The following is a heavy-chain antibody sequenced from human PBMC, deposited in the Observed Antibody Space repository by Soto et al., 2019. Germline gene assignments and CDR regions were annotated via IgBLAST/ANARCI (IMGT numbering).Heavy chain of an antibody. CDR2: ISYDGSNK. CDR1: GFTFRSYG. V-gene: IGHV3-30*18. D-gene: IGHD4-17*01. J-gene: IGHJ4*02. CDR3: AKDPAVNMSPDYYFDY. Sequence: HPGGSLRLSCAASGFTFRSYGMHWVRQAPGKGLEWVAVISYDGSNKYYVDSVKGRFTISRDNSKNTLYLQMNSLRAEDTAVYYCAKDPAVNMSPDYYFDYWGQGTLVTVSS.